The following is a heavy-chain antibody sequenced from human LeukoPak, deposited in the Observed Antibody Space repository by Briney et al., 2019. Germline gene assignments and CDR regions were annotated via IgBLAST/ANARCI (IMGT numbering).Heavy chain of an antibody. CDR2: IYYSGST. Sequence: PSETLSLTCTVSGGSISSSSYYWGWIRQPPGKGLEWIGSIYYSGSTYYNPSLKSRVTISVDTFKNQFSLKLSSVTAADTAVYYCARASNYYDSSGYPSFDYWGQGTLVTVSS. J-gene: IGHJ4*02. D-gene: IGHD3-22*01. CDR3: ARASNYYDSSGYPSFDY. CDR1: GGSISSSSYY. V-gene: IGHV4-39*01.